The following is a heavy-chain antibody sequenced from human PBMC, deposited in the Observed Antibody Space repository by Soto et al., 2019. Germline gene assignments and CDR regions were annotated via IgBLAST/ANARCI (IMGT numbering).Heavy chain of an antibody. CDR1: GFTFSSYV. J-gene: IGHJ6*02. D-gene: IGHD1-26*01. CDR3: ARDLRYSGSSYYYYYGMDV. CDR2: IWYDGSNK. V-gene: IGHV3-33*01. Sequence: PGGSLRLSCAASGFTFSSYVMHLVRQAPGKGLEWVAVIWYDGSNKYYADSVKGRFTISRDNSKNTLYLQMNSLRAEDTAVYYCARDLRYSGSSYYYYYGMDVWGQGTTVTVSS.